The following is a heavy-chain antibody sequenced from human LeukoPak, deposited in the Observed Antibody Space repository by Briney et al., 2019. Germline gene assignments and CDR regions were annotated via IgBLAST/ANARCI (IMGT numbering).Heavy chain of an antibody. J-gene: IGHJ4*02. CDR3: AKGVKIFGVVITLDY. V-gene: IGHV3-23*01. CDR2: ISGSGAST. CDR1: GLTFRSYA. Sequence: GGSLRLSCAASGLTFRSYAMSWVRQAPGKGLEWVSGISGSGASTYYADSVKGRFTISRDNSKNTMYLQMNSLRAEDTAVYYCAKGVKIFGVVITLDYWGQGALVTVSS. D-gene: IGHD3-3*01.